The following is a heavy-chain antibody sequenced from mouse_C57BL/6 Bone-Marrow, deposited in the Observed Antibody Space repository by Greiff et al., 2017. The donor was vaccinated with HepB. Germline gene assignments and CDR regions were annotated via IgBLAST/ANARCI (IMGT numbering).Heavy chain of an antibody. D-gene: IGHD3-3*01. V-gene: IGHV1-9*01. CDR2: IFPGSGST. CDR1: GYTFTGYW. Sequence: QVQLQQPGAELMKPGASVKLSCKASGYTFTGYWIDWVKQRPGHGLEWIGEIFPGSGSTNYNEKFKGKATFTVDTSSSTAYMQLSSLTSEDSAVYYCARESGDAPFDYGGRGTALTVS. J-gene: IGHJ2*01. CDR3: ARESGDAPFDY.